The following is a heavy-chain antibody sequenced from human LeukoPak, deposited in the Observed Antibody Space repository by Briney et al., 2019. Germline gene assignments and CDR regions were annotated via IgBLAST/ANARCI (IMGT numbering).Heavy chain of an antibody. V-gene: IGHV1-2*02. Sequence: ASVKVSCKASGYTFTCYYMHWVRQAPGQGLEWMGWINPNSGGTNYAQKFQGRVTMTRDTSISTAYMELSRLRSDDTAVYYCARGPIVVVPAATDYWGQGTLVTVSS. CDR2: INPNSGGT. CDR3: ARGPIVVVPAATDY. D-gene: IGHD2-2*01. CDR1: GYTFTCYY. J-gene: IGHJ4*02.